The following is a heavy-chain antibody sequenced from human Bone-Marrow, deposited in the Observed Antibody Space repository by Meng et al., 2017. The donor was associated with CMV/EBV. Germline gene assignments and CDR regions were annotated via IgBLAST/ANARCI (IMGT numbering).Heavy chain of an antibody. CDR3: ARDSKGAAPGYYYGMDV. J-gene: IGHJ6*02. V-gene: IGHV1-18*01. D-gene: IGHD6-6*01. CDR1: GYTFTSYG. Sequence: ASVKVSCKASGYTFTSYGISWVRQAPGQGLEWMGWISAYNGNTNYAQKLQGRVTMTTDTSTSTAYMELRSLRSDDTAVYYCARDSKGAAPGYYYGMDVWGQGTTVTVPS. CDR2: ISAYNGNT.